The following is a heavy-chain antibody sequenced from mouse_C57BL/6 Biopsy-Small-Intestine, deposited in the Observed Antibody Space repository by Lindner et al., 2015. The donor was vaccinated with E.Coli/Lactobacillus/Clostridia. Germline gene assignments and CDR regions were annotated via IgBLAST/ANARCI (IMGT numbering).Heavy chain of an antibody. CDR3: ARDLIGTWYGMDV. J-gene: IGHJ1*01. CDR2: VKPNTGGS. V-gene: IGHV1-53*01. CDR1: GYTLTGDY. Sequence: SVKVSCKASGYTLTGDYIHWVRQAPGQGLEWMGWVKPNTGGSNFEPKFQGRVTFTRDTSINTAYMELTRLTSDDTAIYYCARDLIGTWYGMDVWGQGTTVTVSS. D-gene: IGHD2-10*02.